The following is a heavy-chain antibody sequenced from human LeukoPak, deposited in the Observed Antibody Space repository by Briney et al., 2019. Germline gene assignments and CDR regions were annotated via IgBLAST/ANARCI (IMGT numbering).Heavy chain of an antibody. J-gene: IGHJ4*02. CDR1: GYSITSAYY. Sequence: PSETLSLTCTVSGYSITSAYYWGWIRQPPGKGLEWIGSFFLKGSTYYNPSLKSRVTISVDKSKNHFSLKLSSVTAADTAVYYCAKRGSGYPSDHWGQGTLVTVSS. V-gene: IGHV4-38-2*02. CDR2: FFLKGST. D-gene: IGHD5-12*01. CDR3: AKRGSGYPSDH.